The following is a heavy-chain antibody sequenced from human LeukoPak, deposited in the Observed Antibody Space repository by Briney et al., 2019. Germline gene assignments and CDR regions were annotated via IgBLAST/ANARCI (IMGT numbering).Heavy chain of an antibody. Sequence: GGSLRLSCAASGFTFSRFGMHWVRQAPGKGLEWEAVMCFDGRSTYYADSVKGRFTISRDNSKNMLYLQMNSLRVEDTGVYFCARDSAPYCGGDCYFDYWGHGTLVTVSS. V-gene: IGHV3-33*01. D-gene: IGHD2-21*02. CDR3: ARDSAPYCGGDCYFDY. CDR2: MCFDGRST. CDR1: GFTFSRFG. J-gene: IGHJ4*01.